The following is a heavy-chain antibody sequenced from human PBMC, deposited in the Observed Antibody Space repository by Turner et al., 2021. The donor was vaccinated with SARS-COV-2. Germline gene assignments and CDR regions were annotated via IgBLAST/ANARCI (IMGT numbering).Heavy chain of an antibody. D-gene: IGHD6-13*01. CDR1: GFTFDDYA. V-gene: IGHV3-9*01. CDR2: ISWNSGSI. CDR3: ASSSGYSGSWYLKH. J-gene: IGHJ4*02. Sequence: EVQLVESGGGLVQPGRSLRLSCAASGFTFDDYAMHWVRQAPGKGLEWVSGISWNSGSIGYADSVKGRFTISRHNSKNTLYLQMNSLRAEDTAVYYCASSSGYSGSWYLKHWGQGTLVTVSS.